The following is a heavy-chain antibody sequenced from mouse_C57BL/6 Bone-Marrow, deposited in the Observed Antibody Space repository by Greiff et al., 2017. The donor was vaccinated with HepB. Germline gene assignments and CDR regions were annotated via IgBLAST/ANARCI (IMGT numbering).Heavy chain of an antibody. CDR1: GYTFTSYW. Sequence: QVQLQQPGAELVKPGASVKLSCKASGYTFTSYWMHWVKQRPGRGLEWIGRIDPNRGGTKYNEKFKSKATLTVDKPSSTAYMQLSSLTSEDSAVYYCSRYRPLDSSGYGYAMDYWGQGTSVTVSS. V-gene: IGHV1-72*01. D-gene: IGHD3-2*02. CDR2: IDPNRGGT. J-gene: IGHJ4*01. CDR3: SRYRPLDSSGYGYAMDY.